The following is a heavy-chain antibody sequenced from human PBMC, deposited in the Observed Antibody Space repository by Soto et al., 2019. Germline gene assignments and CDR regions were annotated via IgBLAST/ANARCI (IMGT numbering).Heavy chain of an antibody. J-gene: IGHJ4*02. V-gene: IGHV3-33*01. D-gene: IGHD6-6*01. CDR3: ATDRGSSPFDY. CDR1: GFIFSTYG. CDR2: IWDNGSVQ. Sequence: GGSLRLSCAASGFIFSTYGMHWVRQVPGKGLEWVAVIWDNGSVQKYADSVKGRFTISRDNSKDTLYLQMNNLRADDTAVYYCATDRGSSPFDYWGRGT.